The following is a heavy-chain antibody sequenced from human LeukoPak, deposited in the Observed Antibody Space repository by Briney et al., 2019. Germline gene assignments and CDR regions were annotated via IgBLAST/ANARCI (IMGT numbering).Heavy chain of an antibody. CDR2: IKTDGSEK. CDR1: GFTFSNYW. CDR3: ARDRQQQLDYFDY. J-gene: IGHJ4*02. V-gene: IGHV3-7*01. Sequence: SGGSLRLSCEGSGFTFSNYWMGWVRQPPGKGLQWVANIKTDGSEKYYVDSVKGRFTISRDNSKNTLYLQMNSLRAEDTAVYYCARDRQQQLDYFDYWGQGTLVTVSS. D-gene: IGHD6-13*01.